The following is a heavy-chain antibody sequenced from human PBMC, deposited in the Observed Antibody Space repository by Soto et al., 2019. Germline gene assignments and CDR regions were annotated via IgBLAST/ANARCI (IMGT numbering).Heavy chain of an antibody. CDR2: ISAYNGNR. Sequence: ASVKVSCKASGYTFTSYGISWFRQAPGQGLEWMGWISAYNGNRNYGQKLQGRVTMTTDTSTSTAYMELRSLRSDDTAVYYCARDRAFSGSYVGAFDISGQGPMVTVS. CDR1: GYTFTSYG. J-gene: IGHJ3*02. V-gene: IGHV1-18*01. D-gene: IGHD1-26*01. CDR3: ARDRAFSGSYVGAFDI.